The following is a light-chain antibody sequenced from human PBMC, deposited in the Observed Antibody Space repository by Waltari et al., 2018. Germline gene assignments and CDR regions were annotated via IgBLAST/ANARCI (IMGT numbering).Light chain of an antibody. CDR2: EGS. Sequence: QSALTQPASVSGSLGQSITISCTGTYSNVWSYRFVSWYQQHPDKAPKLMISEGSKRSSGVSNRFSGSKSCNTASLTISGLQAEDEADYYCSSYAGGSTYVFGTGTKVTVL. J-gene: IGLJ1*01. CDR1: YSNVWSYRF. CDR3: SSYAGGSTYV. V-gene: IGLV2-23*01.